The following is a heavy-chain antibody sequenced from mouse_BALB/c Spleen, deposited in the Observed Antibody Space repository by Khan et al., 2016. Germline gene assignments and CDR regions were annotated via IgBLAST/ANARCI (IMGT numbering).Heavy chain of an antibody. CDR2: IYWDDDK. V-gene: IGHV8-12*01. J-gene: IGHJ1*01. CDR3: ARRRCNRYFDF. CDR1: GFSLSTSGMG. D-gene: IGHD2-1*01. Sequence: QVTLKESGPGILQPSQTLSLTCSFSGFSLSTSGMGVSWIRQPSGKGLEWLAHIYWDDDKRYNPSLKSRLTISKDTYRNQVYLKITRGDTADTAPYSCARRRCNRYFDFWRAAPTVTFSS.